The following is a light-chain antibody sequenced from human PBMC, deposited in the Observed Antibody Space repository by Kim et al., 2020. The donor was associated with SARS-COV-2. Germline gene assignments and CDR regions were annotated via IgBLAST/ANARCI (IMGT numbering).Light chain of an antibody. Sequence: CPVERAPLSCRSSQSVSSYLAWYQQKPGQAPRLLIYDASNRATGIPARFSGSGSGTDFTLTISTLEPEDFAVYYCQQRSNWPPKYTFGQGTKLEI. CDR2: DAS. CDR1: QSVSSY. CDR3: QQRSNWPPKYT. V-gene: IGKV3-11*01. J-gene: IGKJ2*01.